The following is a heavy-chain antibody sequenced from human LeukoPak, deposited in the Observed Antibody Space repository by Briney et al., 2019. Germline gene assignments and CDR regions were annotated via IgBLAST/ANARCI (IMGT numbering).Heavy chain of an antibody. CDR3: AKIMRYYGSGSYYTPNYYYYYGMDV. J-gene: IGHJ6*02. V-gene: IGHV3-9*01. CDR1: GFTFDDYA. Sequence: PGRSLRLSCAASGFTFDDYAMHWVRQAPGKGLEWVSGISWNSGSIGYADSVKGRFTISRDNSKNTLYLQMNSLRAEDTAVYYCAKIMRYYGSGSYYTPNYYYYYGMDVWGQGTTVTVSS. D-gene: IGHD3-10*01. CDR2: ISWNSGSI.